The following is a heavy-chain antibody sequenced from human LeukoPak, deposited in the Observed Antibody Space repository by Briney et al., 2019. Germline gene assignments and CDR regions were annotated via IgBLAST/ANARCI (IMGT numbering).Heavy chain of an antibody. CDR2: IYYSGST. CDR1: GGSISSYY. V-gene: IGHV4-59*01. CDR3: ARTTEGGYTYDYFYYYYMDV. J-gene: IGHJ6*03. Sequence: SETLSLTCTVSGGSISSYYWSWIRQPPGKGLEWIGYIYYSGSTNYNPSLKRRVTISVDTSKNQFSLKLSSVTAADTAVYYCARTTEGGYTYDYFYYYYMDVWGKGTTVTISS. D-gene: IGHD5-18*01.